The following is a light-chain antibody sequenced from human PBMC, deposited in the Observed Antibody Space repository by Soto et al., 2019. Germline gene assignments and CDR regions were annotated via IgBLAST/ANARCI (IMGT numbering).Light chain of an antibody. CDR3: QQSYSTLWT. J-gene: IGKJ1*01. V-gene: IGKV1-39*01. CDR1: QSISSY. CDR2: AAS. Sequence: DIQMTQSPSSLSASVGARVTITCRASQSISSYLNWYQQKQGKAPNLLIYAASSLQSGGPSRFSGSGSGTDFALTISSLQTEDFATYYCQQSYSTLWTFGQGTKVAIK.